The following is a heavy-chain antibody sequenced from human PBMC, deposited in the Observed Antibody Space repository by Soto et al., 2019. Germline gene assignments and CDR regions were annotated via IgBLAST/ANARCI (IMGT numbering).Heavy chain of an antibody. CDR3: AKDDYYDSSGPYAFDI. CDR2: ISGSGGST. D-gene: IGHD3-22*01. J-gene: IGHJ3*02. CDR1: GFTFSSYA. V-gene: IGHV3-23*01. Sequence: PGGSLRLSCAASGFTFSSYAMSWVRQAPGKGLEWVSAISGSGGSTYYADSVKGRFTISRDNSKNTLYLQMNSLRAEDTAVYYCAKDDYYDSSGPYAFDIWGQGTMVTVSS.